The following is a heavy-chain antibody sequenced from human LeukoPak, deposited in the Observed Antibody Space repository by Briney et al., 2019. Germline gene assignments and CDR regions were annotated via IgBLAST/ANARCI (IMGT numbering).Heavy chain of an antibody. CDR1: GYTFTSYH. D-gene: IGHD3-22*01. Sequence: VASVKVSCKASGYTFTSYHMHWVRQAPGKGLEWMGGFDPEDGETIYAQKFQGRVTITADESTSTAYMELSSLRSEDTAVYYCARVGPWIHYDSSGYFDYWGQGTLVTVSS. CDR2: FDPEDGET. V-gene: IGHV1-24*01. J-gene: IGHJ4*02. CDR3: ARVGPWIHYDSSGYFDY.